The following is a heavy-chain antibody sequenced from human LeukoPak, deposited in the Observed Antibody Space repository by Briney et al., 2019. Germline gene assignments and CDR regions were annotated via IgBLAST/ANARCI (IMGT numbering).Heavy chain of an antibody. CDR2: IQDDGSTQ. CDR1: GFTFRSYR. V-gene: IGHV3-30*02. Sequence: GGSLRLSCVASGFTFRSYRMHWVRQAPGKGLEWVPFIQDDGSTQYYADSVKGRFTFSRDNSKNTLYLQMNSLRPDDTAVYYCTKDRSRQQMWGSVKKWFDPWGQGTLVTVSS. D-gene: IGHD6-13*01. J-gene: IGHJ5*02. CDR3: TKDRSRQQMWGSVKKWFDP.